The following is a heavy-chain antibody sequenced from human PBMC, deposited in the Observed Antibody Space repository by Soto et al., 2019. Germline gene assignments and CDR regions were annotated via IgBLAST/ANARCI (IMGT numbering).Heavy chain of an antibody. CDR3: AREYYGVLTGYHIDY. D-gene: IGHD3-9*01. J-gene: IGHJ4*02. CDR1: GFSFRSYW. V-gene: IGHV3-74*01. Sequence: EVQLVESGGGLVQSGGSLGLSCAASGFSFRSYWMHWVRQAPGKGLVWVARISSDGSSTTYADSANGRFTISRDNAANTLYRQMSSRRAADTAVYYCAREYYGVLTGYHIDYGGQGTLVTVSS. CDR2: ISSDGSST.